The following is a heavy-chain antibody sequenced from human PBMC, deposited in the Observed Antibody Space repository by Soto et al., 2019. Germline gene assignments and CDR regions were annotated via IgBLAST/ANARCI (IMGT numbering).Heavy chain of an antibody. CDR3: ARQRPSWFDT. CDR1: GGSISSSSYY. V-gene: IGHV4-39*01. CDR2: IYYSGST. J-gene: IGHJ5*02. Sequence: SETLSLTCTVSGGSISSSSYYWGWIRQPPGKGLEWIGSIYYSGSTYYNPSLKSRVTISVDTSKNQFSLKLSSVTAADTAVYYCARQRPSWFDTWGQGTLVTVSS.